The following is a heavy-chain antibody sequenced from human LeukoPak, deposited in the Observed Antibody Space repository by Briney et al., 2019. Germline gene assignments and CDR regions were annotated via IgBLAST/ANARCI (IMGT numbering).Heavy chain of an antibody. CDR2: IKSKTDGGTT. CDR3: TAPLWFGERIFDC. D-gene: IGHD3-10*01. J-gene: IGHJ4*02. CDR1: GLTFTNVW. V-gene: IGHV3-15*01. Sequence: GGSLTLSCAASGLTFTNVWMSWVRQAPGKGLEWVGRIKSKTDGGTTDYAAPVRGRFTISRDDSKHTLYLQMNSVETEDTAVYYCTAPLWFGERIFDCGGQGTLATAPS.